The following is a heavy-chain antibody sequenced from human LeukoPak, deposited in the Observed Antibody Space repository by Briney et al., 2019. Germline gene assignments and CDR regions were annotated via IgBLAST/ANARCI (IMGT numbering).Heavy chain of an antibody. V-gene: IGHV3-48*01. CDR3: ASKDPYDSRGYLLDY. Sequence: GGSLRLSCAASGFTFSSYSMNWVRQAPGKGLEWVSYISSSSSTIYYADSVKGRFTISRDNAKNSLYLQMNSLRAEDTAVYYCASKDPYDSRGYLLDYWGQGALVTVSS. J-gene: IGHJ4*02. CDR2: ISSSSSTI. CDR1: GFTFSSYS. D-gene: IGHD3-22*01.